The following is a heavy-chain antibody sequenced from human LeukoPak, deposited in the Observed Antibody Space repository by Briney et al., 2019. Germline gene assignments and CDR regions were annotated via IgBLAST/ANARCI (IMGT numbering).Heavy chain of an antibody. Sequence: GGSLRLSCAASGFTFTTYAMAWVRQAPGKGLEWVSAISGSGGSTYYADSVKGRFTISRDNSKNTLYLQMKSLRAEDTALYYCAKDMSYGMDVWGQGTTVTVSS. CDR3: AKDMSYGMDV. D-gene: IGHD3-16*01. J-gene: IGHJ6*02. CDR2: ISGSGGST. V-gene: IGHV3-23*01. CDR1: GFTFTTYA.